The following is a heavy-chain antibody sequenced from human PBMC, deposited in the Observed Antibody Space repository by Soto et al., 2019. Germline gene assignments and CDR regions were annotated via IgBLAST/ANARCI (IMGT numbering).Heavy chain of an antibody. CDR1: GYSFTSYW. J-gene: IGHJ6*02. D-gene: IGHD3-3*01. CDR3: ARLSEGLEWLLLMDV. Sequence: GESLKISCKGSGYSFTSYWISWVRQMPGKGLEWMGRIDPSDSYTNYSPSFQGHVTISADKSISTAYLQWSSLKASDTAMYYCARLSEGLEWLLLMDVWGQGTTVTVSS. V-gene: IGHV5-10-1*01. CDR2: IDPSDSYT.